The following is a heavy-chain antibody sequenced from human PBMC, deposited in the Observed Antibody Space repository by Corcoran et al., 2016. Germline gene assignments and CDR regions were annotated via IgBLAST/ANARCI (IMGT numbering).Heavy chain of an antibody. CDR2: INHSGST. Sequence: QSQQWGAGLLKPSETLSLTCAVYGGSFSGYYWSWIRQPPGKGLEWIGEINHSGSTNYNPSLKSRVTISVDTSKNQFSLKLSSVTAADTAVYYCARSDIVVVPAAVLFDYWGQGTLVTVSS. V-gene: IGHV4-34*01. D-gene: IGHD2-2*01. J-gene: IGHJ4*02. CDR1: GGSFSGYY. CDR3: ARSDIVVVPAAVLFDY.